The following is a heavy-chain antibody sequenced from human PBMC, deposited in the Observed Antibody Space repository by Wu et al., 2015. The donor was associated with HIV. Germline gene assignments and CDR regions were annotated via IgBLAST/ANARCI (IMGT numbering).Heavy chain of an antibody. CDR1: GYTFTSYY. CDR2: INPSGGST. CDR3: AREGALVGATGDDAFDI. J-gene: IGHJ3*02. Sequence: QVQLVQSGAEVKKPGASVKVSCKASGYTFTSYYMHWVRQAPGQGLEWMGIINPSGGSTSYAQKFQGRVTMTRDTSTSTVYMELSSLRSEDTAVYYCAREGALVGATGDDAFDIWGQGTMVTVSS. V-gene: IGHV1-46*03. D-gene: IGHD1-26*01.